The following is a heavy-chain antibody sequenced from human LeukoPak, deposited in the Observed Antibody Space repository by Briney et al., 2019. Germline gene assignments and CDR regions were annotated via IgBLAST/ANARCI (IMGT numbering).Heavy chain of an antibody. V-gene: IGHV3-23*01. D-gene: IGHD3-16*02. CDR1: GFTFSSYA. CDR3: ARAYDYVWGSYRYPDY. Sequence: GGSLGLSCAASGFTFSSYAMSWVRQAPGKGLEWVSAISGSGGSTYYADSVKGRFTISRDNSKNSLYLQMNSLRAEDTAVYYCARAYDYVWGSYRYPDYWGQGTLVTVSS. CDR2: ISGSGGST. J-gene: IGHJ4*02.